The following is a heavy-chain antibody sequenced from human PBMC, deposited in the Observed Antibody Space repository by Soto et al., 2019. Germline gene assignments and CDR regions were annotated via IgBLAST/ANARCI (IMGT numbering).Heavy chain of an antibody. Sequence: GGSLRLSCAASGFTFTTAWINWVRQALGKGLEWVGRIKSKIAGGTTDFAAPVKGRFAISRDDSRNMVYFQMNSLKIEDTAVYCTTDSYFTMKLVRFDYWGLGTLVTVSS. J-gene: IGHJ4*01. CDR2: IKSKIAGGTT. D-gene: IGHD3-22*01. V-gene: IGHV3-15*07. CDR3: TTDSYFTMKLVRFDY. CDR1: GFTFTTAW.